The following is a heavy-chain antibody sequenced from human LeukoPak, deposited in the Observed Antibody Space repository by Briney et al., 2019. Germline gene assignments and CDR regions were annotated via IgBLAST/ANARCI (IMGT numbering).Heavy chain of an antibody. Sequence: GGSLRLSCAASGFTFSSHGMNWVRQAPGKGLEWVSGISPNGVITYYADSVKGRFTISRDNAKNSLYLQMSSLRAEDTAVYYCARSNIAAAGTTDDYWGQGTLVTVSS. J-gene: IGHJ4*02. D-gene: IGHD6-13*01. CDR1: GFTFSSHG. V-gene: IGHV3-21*01. CDR3: ARSNIAAAGTTDDY. CDR2: ISPNGVIT.